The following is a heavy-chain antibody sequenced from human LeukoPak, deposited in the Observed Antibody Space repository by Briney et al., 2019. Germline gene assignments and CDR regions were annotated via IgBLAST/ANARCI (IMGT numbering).Heavy chain of an antibody. CDR1: GYSFTSYW. CDR2: IYPGDSDT. J-gene: IGHJ4*02. CDR3: ARQSGRSGSYLYYFDY. V-gene: IGHV5-51*01. Sequence: GESLKISCQGSGYSFTSYWIGWVRQLPGKGLEWMGSIYPGDSDTRSSPPFQAQVTISADKAISTAYLQWSSLKASDTAMYYCARQSGRSGSYLYYFDYWGQGTLVTVSS. D-gene: IGHD1-26*01.